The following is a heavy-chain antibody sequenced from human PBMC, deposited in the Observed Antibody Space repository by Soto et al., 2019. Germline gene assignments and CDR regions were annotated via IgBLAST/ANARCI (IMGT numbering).Heavy chain of an antibody. V-gene: IGHV3-30*03. CDR2: ISSDGTTK. CDR1: GFAFSTYG. CDR3: ATTTSSSGDLRLDTAFDL. D-gene: IGHD4-17*01. Sequence: QVQLVESGGGVVQPGTSLRLSCAASGFAFSTYGMHWVRQAPGKGLQWVAVISSDGTTKDYADSLEGRFTISRDNSKNILSLQLDRLRPEETAFYYCATTTSSSGDLRLDTAFDLWRRGTLVTVSS. J-gene: IGHJ3*01.